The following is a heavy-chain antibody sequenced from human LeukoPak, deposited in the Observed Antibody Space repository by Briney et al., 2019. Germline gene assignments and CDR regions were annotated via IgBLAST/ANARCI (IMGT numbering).Heavy chain of an antibody. V-gene: IGHV1-69*06. Sequence: SVKVSCKASGGTFSSYAISWVRQAPGQGLEWMGGIIPIFGTANYAQKFQGRVTITADKSTSTAYMELSSLRSEDTAVYYCARGAYDYVWGPQMGYYYYYYMDVWGKGTTVTVSS. CDR2: IIPIFGTA. D-gene: IGHD3-16*01. CDR1: GGTFSSYA. CDR3: ARGAYDYVWGPQMGYYYYYYMDV. J-gene: IGHJ6*03.